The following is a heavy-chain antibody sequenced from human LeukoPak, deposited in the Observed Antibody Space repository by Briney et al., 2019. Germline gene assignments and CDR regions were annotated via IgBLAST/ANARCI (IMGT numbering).Heavy chain of an antibody. V-gene: IGHV4-59*01. D-gene: IGHD6-19*01. CDR2: IYYSGTT. CDR3: ARGTSSGWYGFDS. J-gene: IGHJ4*02. Sequence: SETLSLTCTVSGGSISSYYWSWIRQPPGKGLEWIGYIYYSGTTNYNPSLKSRVTISVDTSKNQFSPKLNSVTAADTAVYYCARGTSSGWYGFDSWGQGTLVTVSS. CDR1: GGSISSYY.